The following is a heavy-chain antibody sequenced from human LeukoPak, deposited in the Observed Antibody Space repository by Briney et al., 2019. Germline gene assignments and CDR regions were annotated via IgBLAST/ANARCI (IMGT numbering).Heavy chain of an antibody. D-gene: IGHD3-10*01. CDR2: VIPIFDTA. CDR1: GGTFRSYT. Sequence: SVKVSCKASGGTFRSYTFSWVRQAPGQGLEWMGGVIPIFDTANYAQKFQGRVTITADESTSTAYMELSSLRSEDTAVYYCASSGVRGVINFYLDYWGQGTLVTVSS. CDR3: ASSGVRGVINFYLDY. J-gene: IGHJ4*02. V-gene: IGHV1-69*13.